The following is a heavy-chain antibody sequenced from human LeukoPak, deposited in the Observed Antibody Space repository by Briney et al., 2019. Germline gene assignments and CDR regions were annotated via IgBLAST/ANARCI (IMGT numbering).Heavy chain of an antibody. D-gene: IGHD3-22*01. CDR3: ARGQLYYDSSGFDY. CDR2: ISSNGDST. V-gene: IGHV3-64*01. CDR1: GFTFSSYA. J-gene: IGHJ4*02. Sequence: PGGSLRLSCAASGFTFSSYAMHWVRQAPGKGLEYVSAISSNGDSTYYANSVKGRFTISRDNAKNSLYLQMNSLRAEDTAVYYCARGQLYYDSSGFDYWGQGTLVTVSS.